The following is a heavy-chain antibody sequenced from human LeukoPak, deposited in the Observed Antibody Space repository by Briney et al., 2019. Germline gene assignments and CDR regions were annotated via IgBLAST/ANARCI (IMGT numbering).Heavy chain of an antibody. CDR2: ISYDGSIK. CDR3: AREGRGRGPVGY. CDR1: GFTFSSYG. V-gene: IGHV3-30*03. J-gene: IGHJ4*02. D-gene: IGHD3-10*01. Sequence: QPGRSLRLSCAASGFTFSSYGVHWVRQAPGKGLEWVAVISYDGSIKYYADSVKGRFTISRDNSKNTLYLQMNSLRAEDTAVYYCAREGRGRGPVGYWGQGTLVTVSS.